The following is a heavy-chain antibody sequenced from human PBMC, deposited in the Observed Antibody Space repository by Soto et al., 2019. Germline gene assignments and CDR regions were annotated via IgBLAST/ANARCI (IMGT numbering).Heavy chain of an antibody. CDR1: GGTFSSYA. J-gene: IGHJ4*02. D-gene: IGHD3-22*01. Sequence: GASVKVSCKASGGTFSSYAISWVRQAPGQGLEWMGGIIPIFGTANYAQKFQGRVTITADESTSTAYMELSSLRSEDTAVYYCARNYYDSSGCFDYWGQGTLVTVSS. CDR3: ARNYYDSSGCFDY. CDR2: IIPIFGTA. V-gene: IGHV1-69*13.